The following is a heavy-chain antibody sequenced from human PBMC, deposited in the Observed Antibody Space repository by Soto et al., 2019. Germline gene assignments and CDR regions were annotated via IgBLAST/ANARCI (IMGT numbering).Heavy chain of an antibody. V-gene: IGHV1-69*01. J-gene: IGHJ6*02. Sequence: QVQLVQSGAEVKKPGSSVKVSCKASGGTFSSYAISWVRQAPGQGLEWMGGIIPIFGTANYAQKFQGRVTITADESTSTAYMELSSLRSEDTAVYYCARASGIIAARPYYYYGMDVWGPATTVTVSS. CDR2: IIPIFGTA. CDR3: ARASGIIAARPYYYYGMDV. CDR1: GGTFSSYA. D-gene: IGHD6-6*01.